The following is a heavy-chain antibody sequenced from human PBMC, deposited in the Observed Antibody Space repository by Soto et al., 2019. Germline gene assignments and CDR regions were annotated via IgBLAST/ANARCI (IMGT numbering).Heavy chain of an antibody. CDR2: IYYTGST. Sequence: SETLSLTCTVSGGSISSSSYYWGWIRQPPGKGLEWIGYIYYTGSTNYNPSFKSRVTISVDTSKNHFSLKLNSVTAADTAVYHCARQLDITGWYLTFDSWGRGILVTVS. CDR3: ARQLDITGWYLTFDS. D-gene: IGHD6-19*01. CDR1: GGSISSSSYY. V-gene: IGHV4-61*05. J-gene: IGHJ4*02.